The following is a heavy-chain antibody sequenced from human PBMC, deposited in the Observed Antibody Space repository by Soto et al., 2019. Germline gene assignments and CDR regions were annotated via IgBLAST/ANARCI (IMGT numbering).Heavy chain of an antibody. CDR1: GGSISSGGYY. CDR2: IYYSGST. J-gene: IGHJ4*02. CDR3: ARGVIH. D-gene: IGHD3-16*02. Sequence: QVQLQESGPGLVKPSQTLSLTCTVSGGSISSGGYYWSWIRQHPGKGLEWIGYIYYSGSTSYNPXLXSXXTLSVDSSKNQFSLKLSSVTAADTAVYYCARGVIHWGQGTLVTVSS. V-gene: IGHV4-31*01.